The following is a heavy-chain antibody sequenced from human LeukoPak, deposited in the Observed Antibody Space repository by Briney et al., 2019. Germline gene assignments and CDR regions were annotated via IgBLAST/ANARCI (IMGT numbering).Heavy chain of an antibody. V-gene: IGHV4-34*01. Sequence: SETLSLTCAVYGGSFSGYYWSWIRQPPGKGLEWIGEINHSGSTNYNPSLKSRVTISVDTSKNQFSLKLSSVTAADTAVYYCARDQPYYDFWSGYYMNYYYYMDVWGKGTTVTVSS. CDR3: ARDQPYYDFWSGYYMNYYYYMDV. CDR1: GGSFSGYY. CDR2: INHSGST. D-gene: IGHD3-3*01. J-gene: IGHJ6*03.